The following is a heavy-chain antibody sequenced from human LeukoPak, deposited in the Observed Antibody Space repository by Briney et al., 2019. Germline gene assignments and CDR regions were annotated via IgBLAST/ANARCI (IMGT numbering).Heavy chain of an antibody. CDR2: LFFGGST. Sequence: TSETLSLTCTVSGASISTYYWSWIRQPPGKGLEWIGYLFFGGSTNYNPSLKSRVTISSDTSKNQLSLKLTSVTAADTAVYYCARAGGGWSFDYLGQGTLVTVSS. J-gene: IGHJ4*02. CDR1: GASISTYY. CDR3: ARAGGGWSFDY. V-gene: IGHV4-59*01. D-gene: IGHD6-19*01.